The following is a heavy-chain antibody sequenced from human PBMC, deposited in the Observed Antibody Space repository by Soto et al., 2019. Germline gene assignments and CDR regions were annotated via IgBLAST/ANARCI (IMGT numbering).Heavy chain of an antibody. CDR2: ISYDGSNK. J-gene: IGHJ3*02. CDR3: ARGIETANDAFDI. D-gene: IGHD2-21*02. V-gene: IGHV3-30-3*01. CDR1: GFTFISYA. Sequence: GGSLRLSCAASGFTFISYAMHWVLQAPGKGLEWVAVISYDGSNKYYADSVKGRFTISRDNSKNTLYLQMNSLRAEDTAVYYCARGIETANDAFDIWGQGTMVTVSS.